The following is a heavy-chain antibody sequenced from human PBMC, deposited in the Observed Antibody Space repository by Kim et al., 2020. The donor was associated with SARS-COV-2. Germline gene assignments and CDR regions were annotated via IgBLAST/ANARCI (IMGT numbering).Heavy chain of an antibody. CDR3: ARVSGIVGATFWFASAEEGVFDY. D-gene: IGHD1-26*01. Sequence: SETLSLTCTVSGGSVSSGSYYWSWIRQPPGKGLEWIGYIYYSGSTNYNPSLKSRVTISVDTSKNQFSLKLSSVTAADTAVYYCARVSGIVGATFWFASAEEGVFDYWGQGTLVTVSS. J-gene: IGHJ4*02. CDR1: GGSVSSGSYY. V-gene: IGHV4-61*01. CDR2: IYYSGST.